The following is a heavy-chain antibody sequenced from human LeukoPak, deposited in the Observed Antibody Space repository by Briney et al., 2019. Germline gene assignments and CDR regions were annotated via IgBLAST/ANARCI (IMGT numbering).Heavy chain of an antibody. D-gene: IGHD3-16*01. Sequence: SGPTLVRPTQTLTLTCTFSGFSLRTNGVGVGWIRQPPGKALEWLALIYWNDVERYSPSLQSRLTISKDTSKSQVVLTLTNMDPVDTATYYCVHSVLRFFDCWGQGALVTVSS. CDR3: VHSVLRFFDC. J-gene: IGHJ4*02. V-gene: IGHV2-5*01. CDR1: GFSLRTNGVG. CDR2: IYWNDVE.